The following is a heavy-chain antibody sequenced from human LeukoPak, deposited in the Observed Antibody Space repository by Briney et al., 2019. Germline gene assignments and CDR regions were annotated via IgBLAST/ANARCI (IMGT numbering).Heavy chain of an antibody. D-gene: IGHD2-15*01. CDR1: GFTFSSYG. J-gene: IGHJ5*02. Sequence: GGSLRLSCAASGFTFSSYGMHWVRQAPGKGLEWVAFIRYDGSNKYYADSVKGRFTISRDNSKYTLYLQMNSLRAEDTAVYYCASLGQVVAPSWFDPWGQGTLVTVSS. CDR2: IRYDGSNK. V-gene: IGHV3-30*02. CDR3: ASLGQVVAPSWFDP.